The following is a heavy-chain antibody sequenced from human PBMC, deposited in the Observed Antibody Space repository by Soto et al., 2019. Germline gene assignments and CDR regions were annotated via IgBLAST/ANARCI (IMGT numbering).Heavy chain of an antibody. CDR2: ISGSGGST. V-gene: IGHV3-23*01. J-gene: IGHJ3*02. CDR3: AKVLTYYYDSSGYYFAASDI. CDR1: GFTFSSYA. D-gene: IGHD3-22*01. Sequence: EVQLLESGGGLVQPGGSLRLSCAASGFTFSSYAMSWVRQAPGKGLEWVSAISGSGGSTYYADSVKGRFTISRDNSKNTLYLQMNSLRAEDTAVYYCAKVLTYYYDSSGYYFAASDIWGQGTMVTVSS.